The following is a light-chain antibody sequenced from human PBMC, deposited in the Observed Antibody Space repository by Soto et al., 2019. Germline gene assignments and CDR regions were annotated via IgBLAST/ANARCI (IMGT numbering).Light chain of an antibody. CDR1: QSVSSD. CDR3: QQYNNWPRT. V-gene: IGKV3-15*01. CDR2: GAS. Sequence: TQSPATLSLSPGERATLSCRASQSVSSDLAWYHQKPGQAPRLLIYGASTRATGIPARFSGSGSGTEFTLTINSLQSEDFAVYYCQQYNNWPRTFGHGTKVDIK. J-gene: IGKJ1*01.